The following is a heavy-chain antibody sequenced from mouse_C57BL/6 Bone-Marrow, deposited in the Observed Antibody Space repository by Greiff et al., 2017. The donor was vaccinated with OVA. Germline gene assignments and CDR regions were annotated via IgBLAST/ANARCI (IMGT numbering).Heavy chain of an antibody. Sequence: VMLVESGAELARPGASVKLSCKASGYTFTSYGISWVKQRPGQGLEWIGEIYPRSGNTYYNEKFKGKATLTADKSSSKAYMELRSLTSEDSAVYFCARDGYYSFAYWGQGTLVTVSA. CDR1: GYTFTSYG. CDR3: ARDGYYSFAY. V-gene: IGHV1-81*01. J-gene: IGHJ3*01. CDR2: IYPRSGNT. D-gene: IGHD2-3*01.